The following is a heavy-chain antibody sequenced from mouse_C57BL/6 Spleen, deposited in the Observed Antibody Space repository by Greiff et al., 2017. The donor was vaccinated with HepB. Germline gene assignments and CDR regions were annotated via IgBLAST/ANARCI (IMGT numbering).Heavy chain of an antibody. CDR1: GYTFTSYW. D-gene: IGHD2-5*01. Sequence: QVQLQQSGAELVMPGASVKLSCKASGYTFTSYWMHWVKQRPGQGLEWIGEIDPSDSYTNYNQKFKGKSTLTVDKSSSTAYMQLSSLTSEDSAVYYCARNYYSNWGYAMDYWGQGTSVTVSS. V-gene: IGHV1-69*01. CDR2: IDPSDSYT. J-gene: IGHJ4*01. CDR3: ARNYYSNWGYAMDY.